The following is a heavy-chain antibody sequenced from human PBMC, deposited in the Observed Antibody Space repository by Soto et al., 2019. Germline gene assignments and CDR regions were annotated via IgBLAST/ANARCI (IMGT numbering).Heavy chain of an antibody. CDR1: RFSLTTSPVG. D-gene: IGHD1-7*01. CDR2: IYWDDDK. CDR3: AHRRAMGSNWNYGDFDY. V-gene: IGHV2-5*02. Sequence: SGPTLVNPTQTLTLTCTFSRFSLTTSPVGVGWIRQPRGKALECLALIYWDDDKRYSPSLKSRLTITKDTSKNQVVLTMTDMDPVDTATYYCAHRRAMGSNWNYGDFDYWGQGTVVTVSS. J-gene: IGHJ4*02.